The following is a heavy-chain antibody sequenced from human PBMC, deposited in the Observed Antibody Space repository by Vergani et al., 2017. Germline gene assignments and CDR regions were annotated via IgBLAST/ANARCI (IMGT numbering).Heavy chain of an antibody. CDR3: ARPDDPQHYYYGMDV. CDR2: ISSSSSYT. J-gene: IGHJ6*02. D-gene: IGHD1-14*01. CDR1: GFTFSDYY. Sequence: QVQLVESGGGLVKPGGSLRLPCAASGFTFSDYYMSWIRQAPGKGLDWVSYISSSSSYTNYADSVKGRCTIARDNAKNSLYLQVNSLRAEDTAVYYCARPDDPQHYYYGMDVWGQGTTVTVSS. V-gene: IGHV3-11*05.